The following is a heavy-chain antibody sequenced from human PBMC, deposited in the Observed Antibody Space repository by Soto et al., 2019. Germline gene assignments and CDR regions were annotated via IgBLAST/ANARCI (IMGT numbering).Heavy chain of an antibody. CDR2: IIPIFGTA. CDR1: GGTFSSYA. V-gene: IGHV1-69*13. J-gene: IGHJ6*02. CDR3: ARGRATGYYYYYGMDV. Sequence: ASVKVSCTASGGTFSSYAISWVRQAPGQGLEWMGGIIPIFGTANYAQKFQGRVTITADESTSTAYMELSSLRSEDTAVYYCARGRATGYYYYYGMDVWGQGTTVTVSS. D-gene: IGHD1-26*01.